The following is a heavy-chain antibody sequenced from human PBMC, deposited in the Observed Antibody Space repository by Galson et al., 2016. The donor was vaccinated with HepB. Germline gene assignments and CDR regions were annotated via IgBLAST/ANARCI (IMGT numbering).Heavy chain of an antibody. CDR3: ARDPVASSTWYYFDY. J-gene: IGHJ4*02. D-gene: IGHD4-11*01. V-gene: IGHV3-33*01. CDR2: IWYDGSNK. CDR1: GFTFSSYG. Sequence: SLRLSCAASGFTFSSYGMHWVRQAPGKGLERVAVIWYDGSNKYYADSVKGRFTISRDNSKNTLYLQMNSLRAEDTAVYYCARDPVASSTWYYFDYWGQGTLVTVSS.